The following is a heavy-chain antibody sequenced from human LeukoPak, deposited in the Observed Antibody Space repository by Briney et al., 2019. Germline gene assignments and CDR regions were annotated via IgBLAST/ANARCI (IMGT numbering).Heavy chain of an antibody. CDR3: ARGGLGDFWSGYLYFDY. J-gene: IGHJ4*02. CDR1: GFTFSSYE. CDR2: ISSSGSTI. Sequence: GGSLRLSCAASGFTFSSYEMNWVRQAPGKGLEWVSYISSSGSTIYYADSVKGRFTISRDNAKNSLYLQMNSLRAEDTAVYYCARGGLGDFWSGYLYFDYWGQGTLVTVSS. V-gene: IGHV3-48*03. D-gene: IGHD3-3*01.